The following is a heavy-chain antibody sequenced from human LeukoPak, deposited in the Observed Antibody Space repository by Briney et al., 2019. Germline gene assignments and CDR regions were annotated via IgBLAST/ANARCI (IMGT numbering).Heavy chain of an antibody. J-gene: IGHJ4*02. CDR2: IYYSGST. CDR3: ARHDYGDYVFDY. D-gene: IGHD4-17*01. V-gene: IGHV4-39*01. Sequence: SETLSLTCTVSGGSISSSSYYWGWIRQPPGKGLEWIGSIYYSGSTYYNPSLKSRVTISVDTSKNQFSLELSSVTAADTAVYYCARHDYGDYVFDYWGQGTLVTVSS. CDR1: GGSISSSSYY.